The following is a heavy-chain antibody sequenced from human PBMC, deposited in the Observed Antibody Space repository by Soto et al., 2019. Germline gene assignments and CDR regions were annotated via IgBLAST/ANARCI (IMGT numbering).Heavy chain of an antibody. Sequence: GESLKISCKGSGYNFAGHWIAWVRQMPGKGLELMGIIYPSDSDTRYRPSFQGQVTISADKSISSAYLQWSSLRASDTAMYYCARGGVSTRTFDYWGQGTPVTVSS. D-gene: IGHD3-3*01. CDR1: GYNFAGHW. CDR3: ARGGVSTRTFDY. CDR2: IYPSDSDT. V-gene: IGHV5-51*01. J-gene: IGHJ4*02.